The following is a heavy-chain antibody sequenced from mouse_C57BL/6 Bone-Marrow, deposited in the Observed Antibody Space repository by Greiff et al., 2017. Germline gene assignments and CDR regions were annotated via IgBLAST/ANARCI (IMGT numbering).Heavy chain of an antibody. CDR1: GYTFTSYW. J-gene: IGHJ2*01. V-gene: IGHV1-59*01. CDR2: IDPSDCYT. Sequence: QVQLQQPGAELVRPGTSVKLSCKASGYTFTSYWMPWVKQRPGQGLEWIGVIDPSDCYTNYNQKFKGKATLTVDTSSSTAYMQLSSLTSEDSAVYYCARWGGFDYWGQGTTLTVSS. CDR3: ARWGGFDY. D-gene: IGHD1-1*02.